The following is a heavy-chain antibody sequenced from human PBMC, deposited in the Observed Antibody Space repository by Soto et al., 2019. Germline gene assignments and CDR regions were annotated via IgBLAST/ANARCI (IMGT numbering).Heavy chain of an antibody. CDR1: GFTFSSYA. Sequence: EVQLLESGGGLVQPGGSLRLSCAASGFTFSSYAMSWVRQAPGKGLEWVSVISGSGGSTYYADPVKGRFTISRDNSKNTLYLQMNSLRAEDTAVYYCAKDWFGAAAATGYFDYWGQGTLVTVSS. J-gene: IGHJ4*02. CDR3: AKDWFGAAAATGYFDY. CDR2: ISGSGGST. D-gene: IGHD6-13*01. V-gene: IGHV3-23*01.